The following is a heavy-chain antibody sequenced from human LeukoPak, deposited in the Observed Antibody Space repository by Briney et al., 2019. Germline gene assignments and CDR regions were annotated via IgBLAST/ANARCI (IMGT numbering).Heavy chain of an antibody. J-gene: IGHJ4*02. CDR1: GFTFSSYS. Sequence: GGSLRLSCAASGFTFSSYSMNWVRQAPGKGLEWVSSISSSSSYIYYADSVKGRFTISRDNAKNSLYLQMNSLRAEDTAVYYCARDIHRGYDFDYWGQGTLVTVSS. CDR2: ISSSSSYI. D-gene: IGHD5-18*01. CDR3: ARDIHRGYDFDY. V-gene: IGHV3-21*01.